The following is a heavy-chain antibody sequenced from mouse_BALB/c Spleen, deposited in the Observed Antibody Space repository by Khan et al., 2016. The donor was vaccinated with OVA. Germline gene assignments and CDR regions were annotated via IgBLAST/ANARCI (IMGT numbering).Heavy chain of an antibody. Sequence: EVQLKQSGPDLVKPGASVKMSCKASGYSFTGYYMNWVKQSHGKSLECIGRINPNTGNINYNQKFKGKAILTVDTSSSTAYMELRSLTSEDSAVYYCARGYDFFAYWGQGTLGTVSA. CDR1: GYSFTGYY. D-gene: IGHD2-2*01. CDR2: INPNTGNI. J-gene: IGHJ3*01. V-gene: IGHV1-26*01. CDR3: ARGYDFFAY.